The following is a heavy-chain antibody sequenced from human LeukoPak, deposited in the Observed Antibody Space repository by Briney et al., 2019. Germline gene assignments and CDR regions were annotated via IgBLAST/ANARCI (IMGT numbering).Heavy chain of an antibody. V-gene: IGHV4-4*07. Sequence: SETLSLTCTVSGGSISSYYWGWIRQPAGKGLEWIGRIYPSGGTNYNPSLKSRVTLSVDTSKNQFSLRLSSVTAADTAVYYCARDRSLGELTTESPSFDSWGQGTLVTVSS. CDR1: GGSISSYY. D-gene: IGHD3-16*01. CDR3: ARDRSLGELTTESPSFDS. CDR2: IYPSGGT. J-gene: IGHJ4*02.